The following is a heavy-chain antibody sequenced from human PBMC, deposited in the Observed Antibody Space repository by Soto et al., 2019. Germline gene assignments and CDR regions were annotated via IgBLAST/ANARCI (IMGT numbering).Heavy chain of an antibody. J-gene: IGHJ5*02. CDR3: ARATMIGLLSS. CDR1: GFDVSSNF. Sequence: GGSLRLSCAASGFDVSSNFMSWVRQAPGKGLEWVSVIYSGGSTYYADSVKGRFTISRDNSENTLYLQMNSLRAEDTAIYYCARATMIGLLSSWGQGTLVTVSS. D-gene: IGHD3-22*01. CDR2: IYSGGST. V-gene: IGHV3-66*01.